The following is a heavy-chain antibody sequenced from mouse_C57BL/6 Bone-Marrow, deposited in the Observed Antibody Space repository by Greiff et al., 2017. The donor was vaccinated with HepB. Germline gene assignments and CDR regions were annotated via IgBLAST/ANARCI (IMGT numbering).Heavy chain of an antibody. Sequence: ESGPGLVKPSQSLSLTCSVTGYSITSGYYWNWIRQFPGNKLEWMGYISYDGSNNYNPSLKNRISITRDTSKNQFFLKLNSVTTEDTATYYCARDLGSNYDYWGQGTTLTVSS. J-gene: IGHJ2*01. CDR2: ISYDGSN. D-gene: IGHD2-5*01. V-gene: IGHV3-6*01. CDR1: GYSITSGYY. CDR3: ARDLGSNYDY.